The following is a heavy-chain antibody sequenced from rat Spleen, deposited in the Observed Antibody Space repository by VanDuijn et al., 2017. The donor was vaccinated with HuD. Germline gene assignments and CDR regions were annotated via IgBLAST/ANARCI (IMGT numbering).Heavy chain of an antibody. CDR1: GLTFSDYG. J-gene: IGHJ1*01. D-gene: IGHD1-4*01. CDR2: ISYGDSSGHSST. Sequence: EVQLVESGGGLVQPGRSLKLSCAASGLTFSDYGMAWVRQAPTKGLEWVATISYGDSSGHSSTYYRDSVKGRFTISRDNGKSTLGLQMDSLGSEDTATYYCARQWLTGSHWFFDFWGPGTMVTVSS. CDR3: ARQWLTGSHWFFDF. V-gene: IGHV5-29*01.